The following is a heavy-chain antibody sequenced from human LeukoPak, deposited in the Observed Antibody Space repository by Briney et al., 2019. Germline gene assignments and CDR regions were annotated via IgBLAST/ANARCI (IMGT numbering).Heavy chain of an antibody. V-gene: IGHV5-51*01. J-gene: IGHJ4*02. CDR2: FYPGDSDT. CDR3: ARRDGSGSYYNPFDY. D-gene: IGHD3-10*01. Sequence: GESLKISCKGSGYSFTSYWIGWVRQMPGKGLEWMGIFYPGDSDTRYSPSFQGQVTISADKSISTAYLQWSSLKASDTAMYYCARRDGSGSYYNPFDYWGQGTLVTVSS. CDR1: GYSFTSYW.